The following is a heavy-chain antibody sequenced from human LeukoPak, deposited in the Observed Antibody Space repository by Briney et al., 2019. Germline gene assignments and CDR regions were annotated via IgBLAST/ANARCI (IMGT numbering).Heavy chain of an antibody. V-gene: IGHV3-23*01. Sequence: EWXSXXTSSSDAMYYADSVKGRFTISRDNSKNTLYLQMNSLRAEDTAVYYCARTNLGYYYYYYMDVWGKGTTVTVSS. J-gene: IGHJ6*03. D-gene: IGHD1-14*01. CDR3: ARTNLGYYYYYYMDV. CDR2: XTSSSDAM.